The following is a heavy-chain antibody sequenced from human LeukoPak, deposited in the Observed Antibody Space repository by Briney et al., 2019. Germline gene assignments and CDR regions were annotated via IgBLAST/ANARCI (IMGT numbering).Heavy chain of an antibody. CDR3: ATDSYQRGGGHYRY. CDR1: GYTLTELS. Sequence: VASAKVSCKASGYTLTELSMHWVRQAPGIGLEWVGGFDPEDGETIYAQKFQGRVTMTEDTSTDTAYMELSSLRSEDTAVYYCATDSYQRGGGHYRYWGQGTLVTVSS. V-gene: IGHV1-24*01. CDR2: FDPEDGET. J-gene: IGHJ4*02. D-gene: IGHD3-3*01.